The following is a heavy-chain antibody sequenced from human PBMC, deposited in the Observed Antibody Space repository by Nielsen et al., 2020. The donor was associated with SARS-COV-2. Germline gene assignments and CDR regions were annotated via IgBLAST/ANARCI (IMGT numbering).Heavy chain of an antibody. CDR1: GYSISSSNW. CDR3: ARTHDYYDSSRLDY. CDR2: IYYSGST. Sequence: SETLSLTCAVSGYSISSSNWWGWIRQPPGKGLEWIGYIYYSGSTYYNPSLKSRVTTSVDTSKNQFSLKLSSVTAVDTAVYYCARTHDYYDSSRLDYWGQGTLVTVSS. D-gene: IGHD3-22*01. J-gene: IGHJ4*02. V-gene: IGHV4-28*01.